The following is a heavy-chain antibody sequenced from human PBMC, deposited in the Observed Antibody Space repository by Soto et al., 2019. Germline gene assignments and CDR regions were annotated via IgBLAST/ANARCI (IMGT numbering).Heavy chain of an antibody. D-gene: IGHD1-26*01. CDR3: ARGDRYSGSFSGWFDP. V-gene: IGHV4-30-2*01. Sequence: SETLSLTCTVSGASLSSGDYSWSWVRQPPGKGLEWIGYIYNSGRTYYKPSLKGRVTISLDRSKNHFSLKVTSVTAADTAVYFCARGDRYSGSFSGWFDPWGQGTLVTVSS. CDR2: IYNSGRT. J-gene: IGHJ5*02. CDR1: GASLSSGDYS.